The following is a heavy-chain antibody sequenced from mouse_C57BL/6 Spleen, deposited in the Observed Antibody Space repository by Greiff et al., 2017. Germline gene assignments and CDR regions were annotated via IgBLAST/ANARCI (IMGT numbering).Heavy chain of an antibody. J-gene: IGHJ2*01. V-gene: IGHV1-15*01. CDR3: TRTPYENYFDY. D-gene: IGHD2-3*01. CDR2: IDPETGGT. CDR1: GYTFTDYE. Sequence: VQLQESGAELVRPGASVTLSCKASGYTFTDYEMHWVKQTPVHGLEWIGAIDPETGGTAYNQKFKGKAILTADKSSSTAYMELRSLTSEDSAVYYCTRTPYENYFDYWGQGTTLTVSS.